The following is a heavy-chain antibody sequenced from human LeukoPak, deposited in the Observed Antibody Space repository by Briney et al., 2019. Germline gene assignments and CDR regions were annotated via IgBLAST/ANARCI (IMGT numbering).Heavy chain of an antibody. Sequence: PGGSLRLSCAASGFSFSSYNMNWVRQTPGKGLEWVSAISGSGGSTYYADSVKGRFTISRDNSKNTLYLQMNSLRAEDTAVYYCAKMGYQLLHRSYRTNWFDPWGQGTLVTVSS. CDR2: ISGSGGST. D-gene: IGHD2-2*01. CDR1: GFSFSSYN. V-gene: IGHV3-23*01. J-gene: IGHJ5*02. CDR3: AKMGYQLLHRSYRTNWFDP.